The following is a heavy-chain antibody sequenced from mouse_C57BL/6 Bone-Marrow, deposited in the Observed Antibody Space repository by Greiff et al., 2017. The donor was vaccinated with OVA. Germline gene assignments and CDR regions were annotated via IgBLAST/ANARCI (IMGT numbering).Heavy chain of an antibody. CDR3: AREGVLRRYFDV. Sequence: VQLKESGPGLVKPSQSLSLSCSVTGYSITSGYYWYWIRQFPGNILEWMGYISYDGSNNYNPSLKNRISITRDTSKNQFFLQLKSVTTEDTATYYCAREGVLRRYFDVWGTGTTVTVSS. CDR1: GYSITSGYY. J-gene: IGHJ1*03. CDR2: ISYDGSN. V-gene: IGHV3-6*01. D-gene: IGHD1-1*01.